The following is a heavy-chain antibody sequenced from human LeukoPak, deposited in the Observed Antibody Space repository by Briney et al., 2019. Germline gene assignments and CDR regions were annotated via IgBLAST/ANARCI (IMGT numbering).Heavy chain of an antibody. CDR3: AKDLHNYGMDV. CDR1: GFTFSSYA. J-gene: IGHJ6*02. Sequence: GGSLRLSCAASGFTFSSYAMHWVRQAPGKGLEWVSVLANDDRTHYADSVQGRFTISRDNLKNTIYLQMSSLRVEDTALYYCAKDLHNYGMDVWGQGTTVTVSS. CDR2: LANDDRT. V-gene: IGHV3-NL1*01.